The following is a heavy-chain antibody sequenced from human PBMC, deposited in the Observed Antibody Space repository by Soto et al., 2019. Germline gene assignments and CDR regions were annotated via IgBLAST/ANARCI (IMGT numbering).Heavy chain of an antibody. V-gene: IGHV4-31*02. J-gene: IGHJ4*02. Sequence: PSETLSLTCTVSGGSISSGGYYWSWIRQHPGKGLEWIGYIYYSGSTYYNPSLKSRVTISVDTSKNQFSLKLSSVTAADTAVYYCARVGIVATIDYWGQGTLVTVSS. CDR3: ARVGIVATIDY. D-gene: IGHD5-12*01. CDR1: GGSISSGGYY. CDR2: IYYSGST.